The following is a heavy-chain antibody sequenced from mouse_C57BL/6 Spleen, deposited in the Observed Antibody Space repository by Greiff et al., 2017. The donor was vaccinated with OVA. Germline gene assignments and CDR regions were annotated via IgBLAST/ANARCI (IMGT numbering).Heavy chain of an antibody. CDR2: IYPGDGDT. V-gene: IGHV1-80*01. CDR3: ARWYYGSSPFDY. J-gene: IGHJ2*01. Sequence: QVQLQQSGAELVKPGASVKISCKASGYAFSSYWMNWVKQRPGKGLEWIGQIYPGDGDTNYNGKFKGKATLTADKSSSTAYMQLSSLTSEDSAFYFCARWYYGSSPFDYWGQGTTLTVSS. D-gene: IGHD1-1*01. CDR1: GYAFSSYW.